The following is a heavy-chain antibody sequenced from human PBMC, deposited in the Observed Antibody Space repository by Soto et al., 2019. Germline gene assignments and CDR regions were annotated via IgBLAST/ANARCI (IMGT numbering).Heavy chain of an antibody. J-gene: IGHJ6*02. CDR1: GFTFSSYG. D-gene: IGHD2-2*01. CDR3: AKDSDISSTNFGVYYYYGMDV. CDR2: ISYDGSNK. Sequence: PGGSLRLSCAASGFTFSSYGMHWVRQAPGKGLEWVAVISYDGSNKYYADSVKGRFTISRDNSKNTLYLQMNSLRAEDTAVYYCAKDSDISSTNFGVYYYYGMDVWGQGITVTVSS. V-gene: IGHV3-30*18.